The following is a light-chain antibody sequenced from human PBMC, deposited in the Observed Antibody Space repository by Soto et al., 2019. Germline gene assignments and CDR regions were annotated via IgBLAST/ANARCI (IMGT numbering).Light chain of an antibody. Sequence: EIVLTQSPGTLSLSPGERATLSCRASQSVSSTYLAWYQQRPGQAPRLLIYSTSSRATGIPDRFSGSGSGTDFTLNISRLGPEHFAVYYCRQDGGSPRYTVGQGTKLEIK. CDR1: QSVSSTY. V-gene: IGKV3-20*01. CDR3: RQDGGSPRYT. CDR2: STS. J-gene: IGKJ2*01.